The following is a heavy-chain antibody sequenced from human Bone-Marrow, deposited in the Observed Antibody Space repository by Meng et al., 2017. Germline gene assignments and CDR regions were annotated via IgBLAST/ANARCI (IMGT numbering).Heavy chain of an antibody. D-gene: IGHD6-19*01. CDR3: ARAVAGTSEVPDY. CDR1: GFTSSSSD. Sequence: SLKISCAACGFTSSSSDLHWVRQAPGKGLEWVAVISYDGSNKYYADSVKGRFTISRDNSKNTLYLQMNSLRAEDTAVYYCARAVAGTSEVPDYWGQGTLVTVSS. J-gene: IGHJ4*02. V-gene: IGHV3-30*03. CDR2: ISYDGSNK.